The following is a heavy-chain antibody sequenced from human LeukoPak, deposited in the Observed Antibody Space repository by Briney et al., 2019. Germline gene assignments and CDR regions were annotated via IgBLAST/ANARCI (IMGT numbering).Heavy chain of an antibody. CDR1: GYTFTSYY. CDR3: ASSPGGLSANWFNP. Sequence: ASVKVSCKASGYTFTSYYMHWVRQAPGQGLEWMGWIGAYNGNTNYAQKLQGRVTMTTDTSTSTAYMELRSLRSDDTAVYYCASSPGGLSANWFNPWGQGTLVTVSS. CDR2: IGAYNGNT. V-gene: IGHV1-18*04. J-gene: IGHJ5*02. D-gene: IGHD1-26*01.